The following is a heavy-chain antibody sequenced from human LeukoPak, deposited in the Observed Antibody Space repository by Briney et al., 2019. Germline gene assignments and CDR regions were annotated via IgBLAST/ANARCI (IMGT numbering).Heavy chain of an antibody. D-gene: IGHD5-12*01. CDR2: LYSGGMT. J-gene: IGHJ4*02. CDR1: GFIVNNYY. CDR3: ARMFGGNYYGYYFDN. V-gene: IGHV3-53*01. Sequence: GGSLRLSCSASGFIVNNYYMTWVRQAPGKGLECVSILYSGGMTYYADSVKGRFPISADNSKNTVNLQMNSLRVEDTAIYYCARMFGGNYYGYYFDNWGQGSMLTVSS.